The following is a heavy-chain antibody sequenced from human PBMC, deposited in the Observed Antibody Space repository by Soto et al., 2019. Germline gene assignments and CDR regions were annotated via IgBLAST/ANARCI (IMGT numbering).Heavy chain of an antibody. J-gene: IGHJ6*03. CDR1: GFTFQDYA. CDR3: AKGGGAVYHYYYMDV. D-gene: IGHD2-21*01. V-gene: IGHV3-9*01. CDR2: LDWNGGNI. Sequence: GGSLRLSCAASGFTFQDYAMNWVRQAPGKGLEWVAGLDWNGGNIGYADSVKGRFTISRDNAQNSLYLQMNSLKPEDTAFYYCAKGGGAVYHYYYMDVWGKGTAVTVSS.